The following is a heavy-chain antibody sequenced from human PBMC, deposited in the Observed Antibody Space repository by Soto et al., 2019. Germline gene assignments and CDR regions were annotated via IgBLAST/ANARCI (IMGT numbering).Heavy chain of an antibody. CDR3: ARGFAIDWYTYYFDY. Sequence: QVQLQESGPGLVKPSETLSLTCTVSGASISGYHWSWIRQPPGKGLECLGYISYSGAPNYNPSLKSRVTMSIDTSKNQFSLQLNSVTAADTAVYYCARGFAIDWYTYYFDYWGQGPLVTVSS. D-gene: IGHD3-9*01. CDR1: GASISGYH. J-gene: IGHJ4*02. V-gene: IGHV4-59*08. CDR2: ISYSGAP.